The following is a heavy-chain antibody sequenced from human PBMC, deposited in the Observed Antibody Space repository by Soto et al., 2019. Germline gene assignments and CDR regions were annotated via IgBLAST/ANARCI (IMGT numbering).Heavy chain of an antibody. V-gene: IGHV4-31*03. Sequence: PSETLSLTCTVSGGSISSGAYYWSWTRQHPGKGLEWIGYIYYSGSTYYNPSLKSRVTISVDTSKNQFSLKLSSVTAADTAVYYCAIYDSSGSRGFQHWGQGTLVTVSS. D-gene: IGHD3-22*01. J-gene: IGHJ1*01. CDR3: AIYDSSGSRGFQH. CDR1: GGSISSGAYY. CDR2: IYYSGST.